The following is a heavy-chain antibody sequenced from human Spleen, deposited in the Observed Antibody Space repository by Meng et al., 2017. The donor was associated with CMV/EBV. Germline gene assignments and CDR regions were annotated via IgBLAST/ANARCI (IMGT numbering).Heavy chain of an antibody. V-gene: IGHV4-38-2*02. J-gene: IGHJ4*02. CDR2: LRHRGST. Sequence: SETLSLTCTVSGYSISSGYYWSWIRQPPGRGLEWIGSLRHRGSTNYNPSLKSRVTMSSDTSTNGFSLRLSSVTAGDTAVYYCVRISPTAVGTAYDYWGQGILVTVSS. D-gene: IGHD6-13*01. CDR3: VRISPTAVGTAYDY. CDR1: GYSISSGYY.